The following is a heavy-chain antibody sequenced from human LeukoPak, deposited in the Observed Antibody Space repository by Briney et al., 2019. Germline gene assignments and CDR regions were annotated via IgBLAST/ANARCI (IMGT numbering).Heavy chain of an antibody. J-gene: IGHJ3*02. CDR2: ISAYNGNT. D-gene: IGHD2-15*01. CDR1: GYTFTNYG. V-gene: IGHV1-18*01. CDR3: AREDCSGGSCYSLSLTPVFHVFDI. Sequence: ASVKVSCEASGYTFTNYGITWVRQAPGQGLEWMGWISAYNGNTNYAQKLQGRVTMTTDTSTSTAYMNLRSLRSDDTAVYYCAREDCSGGSCYSLSLTPVFHVFDIWGQGTMVTVSS.